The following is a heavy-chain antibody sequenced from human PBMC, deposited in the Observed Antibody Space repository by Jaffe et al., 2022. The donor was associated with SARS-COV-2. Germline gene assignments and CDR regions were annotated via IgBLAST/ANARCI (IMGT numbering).Heavy chain of an antibody. CDR2: ISYDGSNK. J-gene: IGHJ4*02. V-gene: IGHV3-30*18. Sequence: QVQLVESGGGVVQPGRSLRLSCAASGFTFSSYGMHWVRQAPGKGLEWVAVISYDGSNKYYADSVKGRFTISRDNSKNTLYLQMNSLRAEDTAVYYCAKGPRIQLWSAFDYWGQGTLVTVSS. D-gene: IGHD5-18*01. CDR1: GFTFSSYG. CDR3: AKGPRIQLWSAFDY.